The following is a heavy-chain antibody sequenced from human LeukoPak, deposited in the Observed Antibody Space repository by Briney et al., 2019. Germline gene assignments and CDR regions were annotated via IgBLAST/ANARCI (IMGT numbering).Heavy chain of an antibody. V-gene: IGHV3-30*18. D-gene: IGHD3-22*01. Sequence: GGSLRLSCAASGFTFSSYGMLWVRQAPGKGLEWVALISYDGSNKYYADSVKGRFTISRDNSKNTLYLQMNSLRAEDTAVYYCAKSRVDMIIGEYDYWGQGTLVTVSS. CDR3: AKSRVDMIIGEYDY. CDR1: GFTFSSYG. J-gene: IGHJ4*02. CDR2: ISYDGSNK.